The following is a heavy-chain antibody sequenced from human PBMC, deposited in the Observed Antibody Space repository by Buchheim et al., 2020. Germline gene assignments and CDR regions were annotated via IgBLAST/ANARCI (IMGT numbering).Heavy chain of an antibody. CDR1: GFTFSSYA. D-gene: IGHD3-9*01. J-gene: IGHJ4*02. Sequence: VQLLESGGGLVQPGGSLRLSCAASGFTFSSYAMSWVRQAPGKGLEWVSAISGSGGSTYYADSVKGRVTISRDNSKNTPYLQMNSLRAEDTAVYYCTGFLTGYYPLIPLFDYWGQGTL. CDR3: TGFLTGYYPLIPLFDY. V-gene: IGHV3-23*01. CDR2: ISGSGGST.